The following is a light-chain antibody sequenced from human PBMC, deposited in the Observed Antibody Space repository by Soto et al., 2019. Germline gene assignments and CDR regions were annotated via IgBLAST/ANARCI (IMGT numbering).Light chain of an antibody. Sequence: QSVLTQPTSVSVAPGQRVTISCTGSSANIGAAYNVDWYQQLPVTAPKLLIYGNNNRPSGVPARFSGSKSGTSASLAIAGLQAEDEGDYYCQSYDSSLSGYVFGTGTKVTVL. CDR3: QSYDSSLSGYV. J-gene: IGLJ1*01. CDR2: GNN. CDR1: SANIGAAYN. V-gene: IGLV1-40*01.